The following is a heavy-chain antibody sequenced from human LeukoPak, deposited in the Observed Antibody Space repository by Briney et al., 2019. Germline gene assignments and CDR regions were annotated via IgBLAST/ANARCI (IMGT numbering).Heavy chain of an antibody. V-gene: IGHV3-30*02. J-gene: IGHJ4*02. D-gene: IGHD5-18*01. Sequence: PGGSLRLSCAASGFTFSSYSLHWVRQAPGKGLEWVAFIRHDGSNKYYADSVKGGFTISRDNSKNTLYLQMNSLRAEDTAVYYCAKDPNRGGLSNYGYEWSYWGQGTLVTVSS. CDR3: AKDPNRGGLSNYGYEWSY. CDR1: GFTFSSYS. CDR2: IRHDGSNK.